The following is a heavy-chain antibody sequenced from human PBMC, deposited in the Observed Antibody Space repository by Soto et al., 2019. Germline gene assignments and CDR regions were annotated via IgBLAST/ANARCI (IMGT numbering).Heavy chain of an antibody. J-gene: IGHJ5*02. V-gene: IGHV1-69*02. Sequence: SVKVSCKASGGTFSSYTISWVRQAPGQGLEWMGRIIPILGIANCAQKFQGRVTITADKSTSTAYMELSSLRSEDTAVYYCATRYSSSWSNWFDPWGQGTLVTVSS. CDR3: ATRYSSSWSNWFDP. D-gene: IGHD6-13*01. CDR1: GGTFSSYT. CDR2: IIPILGIA.